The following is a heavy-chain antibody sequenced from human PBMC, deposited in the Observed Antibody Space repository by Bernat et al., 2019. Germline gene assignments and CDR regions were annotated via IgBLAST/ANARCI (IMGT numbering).Heavy chain of an antibody. V-gene: IGHV3-33*01. CDR3: ARDRTTMVRGVTYAYYYGMDV. CDR2: IWYDGSNK. J-gene: IGHJ6*02. CDR1: GFTFSSYG. D-gene: IGHD3-10*01. Sequence: QVQLVESGGGVVQPGRSLRLSCAASGFTFSSYGMHWVRQAPGKGLEWVAVIWYDGSNKYYADSVKGRFTISRENSKNTLYLQMNSLRAEDTAVYYCARDRTTMVRGVTYAYYYGMDVWGQGTTVTVSS.